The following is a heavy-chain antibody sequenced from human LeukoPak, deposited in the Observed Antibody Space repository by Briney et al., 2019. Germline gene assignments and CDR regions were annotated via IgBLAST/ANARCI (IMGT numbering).Heavy chain of an antibody. CDR3: ARHVSVEYYYDSSGYYYYMDV. J-gene: IGHJ6*03. V-gene: IGHV4-39*01. CDR1: GGSISSSSYY. D-gene: IGHD3-22*01. CDR2: IYYSGST. Sequence: SETLSLTCTVSGGSISSSSYYWGWIRQPPGKGLEWIGSIYYSGSTYYNPSLKIRVTISVDTSKNQFSLKLSSVTAADTAVYYCARHVSVEYYYDSSGYYYYMDVWGKGTTVTISS.